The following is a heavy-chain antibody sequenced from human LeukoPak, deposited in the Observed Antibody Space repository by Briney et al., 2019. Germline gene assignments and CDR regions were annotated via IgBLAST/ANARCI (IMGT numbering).Heavy chain of an antibody. CDR3: AKKEDATMVHYYFDY. D-gene: IGHD5-18*01. V-gene: IGHV3-23*01. Sequence: GGSLRLSCAASGFTFSSCAMTWVRQAPGKGLEWVSGISDSGDSTYYADSVKGRFTISRDNSKNTLYLQMNSLRAEDTAVYYCAKKEDATMVHYYFDYWGQGTLVTVSS. J-gene: IGHJ4*02. CDR2: ISDSGDST. CDR1: GFTFSSCA.